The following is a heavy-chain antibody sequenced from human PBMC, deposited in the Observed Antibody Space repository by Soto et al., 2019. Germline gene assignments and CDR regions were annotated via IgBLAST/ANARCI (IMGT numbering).Heavy chain of an antibody. V-gene: IGHV5-51*01. J-gene: IGHJ6*02. Sequence: GESLKISCKGSGYSFTSYWIGWARQMPGKGLEWMGIIYPGDSDTRYSPSFQGQVTISADKSISTAYLQWSSLKASDTAMYYCARLSGSSSWYIYYYGMDVWGQGTTVTVSS. CDR1: GYSFTSYW. CDR3: ARLSGSSSWYIYYYGMDV. D-gene: IGHD6-13*01. CDR2: IYPGDSDT.